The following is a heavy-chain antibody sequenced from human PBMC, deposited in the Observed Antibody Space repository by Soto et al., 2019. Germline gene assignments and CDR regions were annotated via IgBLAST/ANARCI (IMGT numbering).Heavy chain of an antibody. J-gene: IGHJ6*02. CDR2: IIPIFGTA. Sequence: SVKVSCKASGGTFSSYAISWVRQAPGQGLEWMGGIIPIFGTANYAQKFQGRVTITADESTSTAYMELSSLRSEDTAVSDCASYGNSSSSYYYYYGMEVWGQGTTVTVSS. V-gene: IGHV1-69*13. CDR3: ASYGNSSSSYYYYYGMEV. D-gene: IGHD6-6*01. CDR1: GGTFSSYA.